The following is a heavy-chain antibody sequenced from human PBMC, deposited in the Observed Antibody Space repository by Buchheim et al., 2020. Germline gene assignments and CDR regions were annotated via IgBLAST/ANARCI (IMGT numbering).Heavy chain of an antibody. CDR1: GFTFGDYA. V-gene: IGHV3-49*04. D-gene: IGHD3-10*01. J-gene: IGHJ4*02. Sequence: EVQLVESGGGLVQPGRSLRLSCTASGFTFGDYAMSWVRQAPGKGLEWVGFIRSKGYGGTADYAASVKGRFTISRDDSNSIAYLQMTSLKTEDTAVYYCTRDRFFGAGSYYIYDNWGQG. CDR2: IRSKGYGGTA. CDR3: TRDRFFGAGSYYIYDN.